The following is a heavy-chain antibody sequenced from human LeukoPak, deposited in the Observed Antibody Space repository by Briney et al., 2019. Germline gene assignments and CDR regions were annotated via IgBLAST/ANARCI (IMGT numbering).Heavy chain of an antibody. D-gene: IGHD5-24*01. J-gene: IGHJ4*02. CDR3: ARDQDGYNYDY. CDR1: EYTFTGDY. V-gene: IGHV1-2*02. Sequence: ASVKVSCKASEYTFTGDYVHWVRQAPGQGLEWMGWINPNSGGTNYAQKFQGRVTMTRDTFINTAYMELSRLTSDDTAVYYCARDQDGYNYDYWGQGTLVTVSS. CDR2: INPNSGGT.